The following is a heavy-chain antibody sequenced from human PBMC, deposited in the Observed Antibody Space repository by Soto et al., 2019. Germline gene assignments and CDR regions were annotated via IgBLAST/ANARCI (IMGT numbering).Heavy chain of an antibody. V-gene: IGHV1-18*01. Sequence: ASVKVSCKASGYTFTSYGISWVRQAPGQGLEWMGWISAYNGNTNYAQKLQGRVTMTTDTSTSTAYMELRSLRSDDTAVYYCARDLGLLWFGGNFDYWGQGTLVTVSS. CDR3: ARDLGLLWFGGNFDY. CDR1: GYTFTSYG. J-gene: IGHJ4*02. CDR2: ISAYNGNT. D-gene: IGHD3-10*01.